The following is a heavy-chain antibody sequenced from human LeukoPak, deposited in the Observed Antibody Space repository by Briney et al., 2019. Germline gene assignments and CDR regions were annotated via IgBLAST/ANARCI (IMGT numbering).Heavy chain of an antibody. D-gene: IGHD6-19*01. CDR2: TYYSGST. J-gene: IGHJ4*02. CDR3: ARDYSSGWSPKYYFDY. CDR1: GGSISSYY. Sequence: SETLSLTCTVSGGSISSYYWSWIRQPPGKGLEWIGYTYYSGSTNYNPSLKSRVTISVDTSKNQFSLKLSSVTAADTAVYYCARDYSSGWSPKYYFDYWGQGTLVTVSS. V-gene: IGHV4-59*01.